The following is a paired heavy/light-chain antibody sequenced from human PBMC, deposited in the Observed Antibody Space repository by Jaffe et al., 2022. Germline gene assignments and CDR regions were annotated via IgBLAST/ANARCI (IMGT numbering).Heavy chain of an antibody. D-gene: IGHD3-9*01. CDR1: GYSFTSYW. V-gene: IGHV5-51*01. CDR2: IYPGDSDT. CDR3: ARHHSHANTYYDILTGLRGYYMDV. Sequence: EVQLVQSGAEVKKPGESLKISCKGSGYSFTSYWIGWVRQMPGKGLEWMGIIYPGDSDTRYSPSFQGQVTISADKSISTAYLQWSSLKASDTAMYYCARHHSHANTYYDILTGLRGYYMDVWGKGTTVTVSS. J-gene: IGHJ6*03.
Light chain of an antibody. V-gene: IGKV1-5*03. CDR2: KAS. Sequence: DIQMTQSPSTLSASVGDRVTITCRASQSISSWLAWYQQKPGKAPKLLIYKASSLESGVPSRFSGSGSGTEFTLTISSLQPDDFATYYCQQYNSYSLTFGQGTKVEIK. J-gene: IGKJ1*01. CDR1: QSISSW. CDR3: QQYNSYSLT.